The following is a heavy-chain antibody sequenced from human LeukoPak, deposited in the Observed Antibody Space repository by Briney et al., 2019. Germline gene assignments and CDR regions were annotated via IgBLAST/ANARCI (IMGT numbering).Heavy chain of an antibody. Sequence: KAGGSLRLSCAASGFTFSSYSMNWVCQAPGKGLEWVSAIFSGGSTFYADSVTGRFTISRDNSKNTVYLEMNSLRAEDTAVYYCARDLKTSGWYGDFDYWGQGTLVTVSS. CDR1: GFTFSSYS. CDR3: ARDLKTSGWYGDFDY. CDR2: IFSGGST. D-gene: IGHD6-19*01. V-gene: IGHV3-53*01. J-gene: IGHJ4*02.